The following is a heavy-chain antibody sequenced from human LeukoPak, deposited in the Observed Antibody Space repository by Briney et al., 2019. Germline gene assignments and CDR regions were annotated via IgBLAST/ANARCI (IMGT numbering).Heavy chain of an antibody. CDR2: INHSGYT. CDR3: TRMTTGHDY. CDR1: GVSFDDYY. V-gene: IGHV4-34*10. J-gene: IGHJ4*02. D-gene: IGHD4-17*01. Sequence: SETLSLTCAVSGVSFDDYYWAWVRQTPGKGLEWIGEINHSGYTNDSPSLKSRVTLSIDTSRKQFFLNLRSVTVADAGIYYCTRMTTGHDYWGQGTLVTVSS.